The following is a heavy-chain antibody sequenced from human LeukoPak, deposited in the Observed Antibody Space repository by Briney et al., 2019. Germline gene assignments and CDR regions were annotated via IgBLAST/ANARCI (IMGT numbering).Heavy chain of an antibody. CDR2: IYSGGAT. V-gene: IGHV3-66*02. CDR3: ARDGRDSRGYSGFAP. D-gene: IGHD3-22*01. CDR1: GLTVSSNY. Sequence: GGSLRLSCATSGLTVSSNYMSWVRQAPGKGLERVSVIYSGGATYYADSVKGRFTVSRDNSKNTLYLQMNSLRPEDTAVYYCARDGRDSRGYSGFAPWGQGTLVTVSP. J-gene: IGHJ5*02.